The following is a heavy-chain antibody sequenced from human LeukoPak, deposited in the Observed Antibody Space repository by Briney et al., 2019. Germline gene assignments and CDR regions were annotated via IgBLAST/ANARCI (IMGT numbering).Heavy chain of an antibody. CDR1: GGTFSSYA. CDR3: ARTGGSYYDSSGYYYPFDY. D-gene: IGHD3-22*01. Sequence: SVKVSCKASGGTFSSYAISWVRQAPGQGLEWMGGIIPIFGTANYAQKFQGRVTITADESTSTAYMELSSLRSEDTAVYYCARTGGSYYDSSGYYYPFDYWGQGTLVTVYS. V-gene: IGHV1-69*13. CDR2: IIPIFGTA. J-gene: IGHJ4*02.